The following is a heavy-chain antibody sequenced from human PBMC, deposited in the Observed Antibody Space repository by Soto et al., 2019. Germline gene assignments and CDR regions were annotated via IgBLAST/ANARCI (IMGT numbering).Heavy chain of an antibody. CDR2: ISGSGGST. J-gene: IGHJ6*02. D-gene: IGHD2-2*01. V-gene: IGHV3-23*01. CDR1: GFTFSSYA. CDR3: AKLNRYQLPQWNEYYYYGMDV. Sequence: PVGSLRLSCAASGFTFSSYAMSWVRQAPGKGLEWVSAISGSGGSTYYADSVKGRFTISRDNSKNTLYLQMNSLRAEDTAVYYCAKLNRYQLPQWNEYYYYGMDVWGQGTTVTVSS.